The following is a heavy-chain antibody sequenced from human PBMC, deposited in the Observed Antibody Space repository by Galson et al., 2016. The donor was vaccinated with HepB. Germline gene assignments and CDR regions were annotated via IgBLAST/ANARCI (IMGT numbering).Heavy chain of an antibody. Sequence: SVKVSCKASGYRFHTYGISWVRQAPGQGLEWLGWISANSGNTNYAQKFQDRVTMTRDTSASTVCMDLRSLRSDDTAVYYCARDVQFRFDFWGQGTLVTVSS. CDR3: ARDVQFRFDF. J-gene: IGHJ4*02. V-gene: IGHV1-18*04. D-gene: IGHD5-24*01. CDR2: ISANSGNT. CDR1: GYRFHTYG.